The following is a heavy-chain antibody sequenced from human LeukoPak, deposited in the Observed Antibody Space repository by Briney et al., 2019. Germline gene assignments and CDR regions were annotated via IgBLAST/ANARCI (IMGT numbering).Heavy chain of an antibody. D-gene: IGHD3-22*01. CDR3: ARQATMIVVW. CDR2: IYYSGST. Sequence: SETLSLTCTVSGGSISSSSYYWGWIRQPPGKGLEWIGSIYYSGSTYYNPSLESRVTISVDTSKNQFSLKLSSVTAADTAVYYCARQATMIVVWWGQGTLVTVSS. CDR1: GGSISSSSYY. J-gene: IGHJ4*02. V-gene: IGHV4-39*01.